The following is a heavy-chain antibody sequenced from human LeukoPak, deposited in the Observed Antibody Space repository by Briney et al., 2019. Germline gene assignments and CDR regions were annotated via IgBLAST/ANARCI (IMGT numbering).Heavy chain of an antibody. CDR3: ATDLGLAVAGPHFQH. J-gene: IGHJ1*01. D-gene: IGHD6-19*01. Sequence: ASVKVSCKASGGTFSSYAISWVRQAPGQGLEWMGGIIPIFGTANYAQKFQGRVTMTEDTSTDTAYMELSSLRSEDTAVYYCATDLGLAVAGPHFQHWGQGTLVTVSS. CDR1: GGTFSSYA. V-gene: IGHV1-69*06. CDR2: IIPIFGTA.